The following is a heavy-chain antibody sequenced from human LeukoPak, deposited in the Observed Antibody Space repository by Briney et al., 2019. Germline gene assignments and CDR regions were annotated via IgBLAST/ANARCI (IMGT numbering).Heavy chain of an antibody. D-gene: IGHD3-22*01. CDR2: IYYSGST. CDR1: GGSISSCY. CDR3: ARESTPHYYDSSGYYFDY. V-gene: IGHV4-59*01. J-gene: IGHJ4*02. Sequence: PSETLSLTCTVSGGSISSCYWSWIRQPPGKGLEWIGYIYYSGSTNYNPSLKSRVTISVDTSKNQFSLKLSSVTAADTAVYYCARESTPHYYDSSGYYFDYWGQGTLVTVSS.